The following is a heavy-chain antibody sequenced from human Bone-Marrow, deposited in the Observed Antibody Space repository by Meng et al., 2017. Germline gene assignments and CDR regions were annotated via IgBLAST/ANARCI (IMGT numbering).Heavy chain of an antibody. CDR1: GYTFTSYG. J-gene: IGHJ3*02. D-gene: IGHD3-22*01. CDR3: ARGEYYDSSGYYRNNDAFDI. Sequence: ASVKVSCKASGYTFTSYGISWVRQAPGQGLEWMGWISAYNGNTNYAQKLQGRVTITRDTSASTAYMELSSLRSEDTAVYYCARGEYYDSSGYYRNNDAFDIWGQGTMVTVSS. CDR2: ISAYNGNT. V-gene: IGHV1-18*01.